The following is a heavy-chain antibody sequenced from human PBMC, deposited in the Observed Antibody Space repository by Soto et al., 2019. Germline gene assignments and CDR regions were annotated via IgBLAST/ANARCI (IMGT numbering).Heavy chain of an antibody. CDR1: GFSFSTYS. CDR2: IRRSGDYT. CDR3: ARSTSLGGMDV. Sequence: EVQLVESGGGLVMPGGSLRLSCIASGFSFSTYSMNWVRQAPGKGLEWVSSIRRSGDYTYYADSLKGRFTISRDNAENSLSLQMISLRAEDTAVYYCARSTSLGGMDVWGQGTTVTVSS. J-gene: IGHJ6*02. V-gene: IGHV3-21*01. D-gene: IGHD1-1*01.